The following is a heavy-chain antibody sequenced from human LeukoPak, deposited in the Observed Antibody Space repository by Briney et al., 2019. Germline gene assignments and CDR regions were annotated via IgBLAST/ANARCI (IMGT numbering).Heavy chain of an antibody. V-gene: IGHV4-34*01. CDR2: INHSGST. J-gene: IGHJ6*03. CDR3: ARQGSSSRFPYYYYFMDV. CDR1: GGSFSGYY. D-gene: IGHD6-6*01. Sequence: SETLSLTCAVYGGSFSGYYWSWIRQPPGKGLEWIGEINHSGSTNYNPSLKSRVTISVDTSKNQFSLKLSSVTAADTAVYYCARQGSSSRFPYYYYFMDVWGKGTTVTVSS.